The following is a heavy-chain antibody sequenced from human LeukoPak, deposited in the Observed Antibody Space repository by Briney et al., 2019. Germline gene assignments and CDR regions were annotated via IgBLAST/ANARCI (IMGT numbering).Heavy chain of an antibody. D-gene: IGHD3-22*01. CDR3: ARDRGTYYYDSSGYPNYMDV. V-gene: IGHV4-39*07. J-gene: IGHJ6*03. CDR2: IYYSGST. CDR1: GGSISSSSYY. Sequence: SETLSLTCTVSGGSISSSSYYWGWIRQPPGKGLEWIGSIYYSGSTYYNPSLKSRVTISVDTSKNQFSLKVRSVTAADTAVYYCARDRGTYYYDSSGYPNYMDVWGKGTTVTVSS.